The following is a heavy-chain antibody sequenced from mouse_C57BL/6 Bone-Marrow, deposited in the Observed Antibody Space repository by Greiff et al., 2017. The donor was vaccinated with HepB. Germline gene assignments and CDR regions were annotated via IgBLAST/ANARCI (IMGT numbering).Heavy chain of an antibody. D-gene: IGHD4-1*01. CDR2: IYPRDGST. V-gene: IGHV1-85*01. CDR1: GYTFTSYD. J-gene: IGHJ4*01. Sequence: QVHVKQSGPELVKPGASVKLSCKASGYTFTSYDINWVKQRPGQGLEWIGWIYPRDGSTKYNEKFKGKATLTVDTSSSTAYMELHSLTSEDSAVYFCARVPNWVAMDYWGQGTSVTVSS. CDR3: ARVPNWVAMDY.